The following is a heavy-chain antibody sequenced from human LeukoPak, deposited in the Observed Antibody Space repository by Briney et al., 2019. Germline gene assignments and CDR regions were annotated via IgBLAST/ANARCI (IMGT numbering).Heavy chain of an antibody. Sequence: GGSLRLSCAASGFTFNSYAMSWVRQAPARGLEWVGSIRGGGETFYAESVKGRFTLSRDDPRNSVNLHLNNLRVEDAAVYYCAKASWVSTADAVLWGQGTVVTVS. V-gene: IGHV3-23*01. CDR3: AKASWVSTADAVL. CDR1: GFTFNSYA. J-gene: IGHJ4*02. D-gene: IGHD3-10*01. CDR2: IRGGGET.